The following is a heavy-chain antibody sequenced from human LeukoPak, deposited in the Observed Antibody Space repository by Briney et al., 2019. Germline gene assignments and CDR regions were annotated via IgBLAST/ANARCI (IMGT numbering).Heavy chain of an antibody. CDR3: AINGGGDSGYGNFDY. CDR2: ISSSGSTI. J-gene: IGHJ4*02. V-gene: IGHV3-48*03. D-gene: IGHD5-12*01. Sequence: GGSLRLSCAASGFTFSSYEMNWVRQAPGKGLEWVSYISSSGSTIYYADSVKGRFTISRDNAKNSLYLQMNSLRAEDTAFYYCAINGGGDSGYGNFDYWGQGTLVTVSS. CDR1: GFTFSSYE.